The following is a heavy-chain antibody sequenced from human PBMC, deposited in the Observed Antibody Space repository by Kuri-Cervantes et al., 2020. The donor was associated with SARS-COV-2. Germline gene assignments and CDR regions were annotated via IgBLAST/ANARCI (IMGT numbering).Heavy chain of an antibody. V-gene: IGHV1-3*01. CDR2: INAGNGNT. Sequence: ASVKVSCKASGYTFTSYAMHWVRQAPGQRLEWMGWINAGNGNTKYSQKFQGRVTITRDTSASTAYMELSSLSSEDTAVYYCARTDCSSTSCSPGDYWGQGTLVTVSS. J-gene: IGHJ4*02. CDR3: ARTDCSSTSCSPGDY. D-gene: IGHD2-2*01. CDR1: GYTFTSYA.